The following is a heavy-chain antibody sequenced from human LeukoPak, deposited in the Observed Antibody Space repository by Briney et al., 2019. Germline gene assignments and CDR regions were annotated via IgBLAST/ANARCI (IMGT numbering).Heavy chain of an antibody. Sequence: PGGSLRLSCAASGFTFSNYWMHWVRQAPGKGLVWVSRINSDGSTTNYADSVKGRFTISRDNAKNTLLLQMNSLRAEDTAVYYCASLQNVPSYYYYYVMDVWGQGTTVTVSS. CDR3: ASLQNVPSYYYYYVMDV. CDR1: GFTFSNYW. J-gene: IGHJ6*02. D-gene: IGHD2/OR15-2a*01. V-gene: IGHV3-74*01. CDR2: INSDGSTT.